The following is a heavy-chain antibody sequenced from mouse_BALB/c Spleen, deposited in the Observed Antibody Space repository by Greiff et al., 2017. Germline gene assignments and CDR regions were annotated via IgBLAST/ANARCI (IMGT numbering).Heavy chain of an antibody. J-gene: IGHJ4*01. Sequence: VQLQQSGAELVRPGPSVKISCKASGYAFTNYWLGWVKQRPGHGLEWIGEIYPGSGNTYYNEKFKGKATLTADKSSSTAYMQLSSLTFEDSAVYFCARRLWPLYAMDYWGQGTSVTVSS. D-gene: IGHD1-1*02. CDR1: GYAFTNYW. V-gene: IGHV1-63*01. CDR3: ARRLWPLYAMDY. CDR2: IYPGSGNT.